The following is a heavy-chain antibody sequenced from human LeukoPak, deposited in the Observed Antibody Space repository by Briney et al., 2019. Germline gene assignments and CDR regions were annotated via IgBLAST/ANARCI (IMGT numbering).Heavy chain of an antibody. V-gene: IGHV3-23*01. CDR2: ISGSGGST. D-gene: IGHD3-22*01. CDR1: GFTFSSYA. Sequence: GSLRLSCAASGFTFSSYAMSWVRQAPGKGLEWVSAISGSGGSTYYADSVEGRFTISRDNSKNTLYLQMNSLRAEDTAVYYCAKDPGALTYYYDSSGSPSGYWGQGTLVTVSS. CDR3: AKDPGALTYYYDSSGSPSGY. J-gene: IGHJ4*02.